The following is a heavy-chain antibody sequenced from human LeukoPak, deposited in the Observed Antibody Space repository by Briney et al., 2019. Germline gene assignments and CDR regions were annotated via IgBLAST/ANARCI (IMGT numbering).Heavy chain of an antibody. Sequence: GGSLRLSCAASGFTFSSSAMSWVRQAPGKGLEWVAVIWYDGSNKYYADSVKGRFTISRDNSKNTLYLQMNSLRAEDTAVYYCARDELGIQYYFDYWGQGTLVTVSS. CDR2: IWYDGSNK. CDR1: GFTFSSSA. J-gene: IGHJ4*02. D-gene: IGHD7-27*01. CDR3: ARDELGIQYYFDY. V-gene: IGHV3-33*08.